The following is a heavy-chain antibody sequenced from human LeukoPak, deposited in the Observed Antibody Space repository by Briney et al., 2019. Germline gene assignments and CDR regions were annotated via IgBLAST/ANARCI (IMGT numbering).Heavy chain of an antibody. CDR3: AREVGDILTGYYYNWFDP. CDR2: ISSSSSYI. CDR1: GFTFSSYS. J-gene: IGHJ5*02. D-gene: IGHD3-9*01. V-gene: IGHV3-21*01. Sequence: PGGSLRLSCAASGFTFSSYSMNWVRQAPGKGLEWVSSISSSSSYIYYADSVKGRFTISRDNAKNSLYLQMNSLRAEDTAVYYCAREVGDILTGYYYNWFDPWGQGTLVTVSS.